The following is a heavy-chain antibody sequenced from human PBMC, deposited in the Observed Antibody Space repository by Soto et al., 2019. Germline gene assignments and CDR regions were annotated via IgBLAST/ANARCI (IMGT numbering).Heavy chain of an antibody. CDR1: GYTFRSYW. CDR3: ARDRIAARLPTRYFDY. J-gene: IGHJ4*02. V-gene: IGHV3-7*01. CDR2: INQDGSEK. D-gene: IGHD6-6*01. Sequence: GGSLRLSCAASGYTFRSYWLSWVRQAPGKGLEWVANINQDGSEKYYVDSVKGRFTISRDNAKNSLYLQMNSLRAEDTAVYYCARDRIAARLPTRYFDYWGQGTQVTVSS.